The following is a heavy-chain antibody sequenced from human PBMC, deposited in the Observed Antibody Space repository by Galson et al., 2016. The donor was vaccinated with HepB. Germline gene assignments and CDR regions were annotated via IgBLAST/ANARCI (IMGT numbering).Heavy chain of an antibody. CDR2: ISDDGNNK. J-gene: IGHJ4*02. Sequence: SLRLSCAASGFPFSSYPMHWVRQIPGRGLEWVAVISDDGNNKYYRDSVRGRFTISRVNSRNTLFLQMNGLRTEDTAVYYCARDLYSGYDFLFRGETSFDSWGQGTLVTVSS. V-gene: IGHV3-30-3*01. CDR1: GFPFSSYP. CDR3: ARDLYSGYDFLFRGETSFDS. D-gene: IGHD5-12*01.